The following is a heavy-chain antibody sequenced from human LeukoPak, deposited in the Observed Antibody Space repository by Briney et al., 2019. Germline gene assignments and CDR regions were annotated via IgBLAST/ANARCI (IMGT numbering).Heavy chain of an antibody. Sequence: GGSLRLSCAASGFRFSDYYMSWIRQGPGKGLEWLSYISSSGTTIYYADSVKGRFTISRDNAKNSVYLQMNSLRAEDTAVYYCARGDRWHYDSSGCHYWGQGTLVTVSS. CDR2: ISSSGTTI. J-gene: IGHJ4*02. V-gene: IGHV3-11*04. D-gene: IGHD3-22*01. CDR3: ARGDRWHYDSSGCHY. CDR1: GFRFSDYY.